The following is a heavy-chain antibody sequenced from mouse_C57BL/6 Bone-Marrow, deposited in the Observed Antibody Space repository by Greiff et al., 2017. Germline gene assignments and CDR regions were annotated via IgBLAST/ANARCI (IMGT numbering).Heavy chain of an antibody. V-gene: IGHV5-17*01. CDR3: AVLITTVVATKGVDC. J-gene: IGHJ4*01. CDR2: ISSGSSTI. D-gene: IGHD1-1*01. Sequence: EVQLVESGGGLVKPGGSLKLSCAASGFTFSDYGMHWVRQAPEKGLEWVAYISSGSSTIYYADTVKGRFTISRDNAKNTLFLQMTSLRSEDTAMYYCAVLITTVVATKGVDCWGQGTSVTVSS. CDR1: GFTFSDYG.